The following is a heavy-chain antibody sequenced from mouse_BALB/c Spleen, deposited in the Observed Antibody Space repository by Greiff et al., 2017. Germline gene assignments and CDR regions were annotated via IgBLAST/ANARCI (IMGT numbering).Heavy chain of an antibody. CDR2: IYPGDGDT. V-gene: IGHV1-82*01. CDR1: GYAFSSSW. Sequence: LVESGPELVKPGASVKISCKASGYAFSSSWMNWVKQRPGQGLEWIGRIYPGDGDTNYNGKFKGKATLTADKSSSTAYMQLSSLTSVDSAVYFCAKFITTATGAMDYGGQGTSVTVSS. CDR3: AKFITTATGAMDY. D-gene: IGHD1-2*01. J-gene: IGHJ4*01.